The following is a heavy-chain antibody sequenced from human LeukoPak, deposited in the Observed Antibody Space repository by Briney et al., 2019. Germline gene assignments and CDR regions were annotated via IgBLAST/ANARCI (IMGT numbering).Heavy chain of an antibody. J-gene: IGHJ4*02. Sequence: PGGSLRLSCAASGFTFSDYTMHWVRRAPGKGLERVGLISYDGSNKYFADSVKGRFSISRDNSKNTLYLQMNSLRPDDTAVYSCARDSLWFGDPPGDYFDYWGQGTLVTVSS. CDR1: GFTFSDYT. D-gene: IGHD3-10*01. CDR2: ISYDGSNK. CDR3: ARDSLWFGDPPGDYFDY. V-gene: IGHV3-30*04.